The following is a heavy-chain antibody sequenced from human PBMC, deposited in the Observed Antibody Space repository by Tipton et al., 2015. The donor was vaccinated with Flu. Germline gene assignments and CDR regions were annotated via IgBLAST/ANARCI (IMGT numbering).Heavy chain of an antibody. Sequence: TLSLTCTVPGGSISSGSYYWSWIREPAGKGLEWIGRTYTSGSTNHNPSLKSRVTISVDTSKNQFSLKLSSVTAADTAVYYCARSKYPPQGGVVDAYWGQGTLVTVSS. CDR3: ARSKYPPQGGVVDAY. J-gene: IGHJ4*02. CDR1: GGSISSGSYY. CDR2: TYTSGST. D-gene: IGHD2-21*01. V-gene: IGHV4-61*02.